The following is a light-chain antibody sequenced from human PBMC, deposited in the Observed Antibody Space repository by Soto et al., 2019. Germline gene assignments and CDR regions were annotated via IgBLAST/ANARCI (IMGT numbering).Light chain of an antibody. J-gene: IGKJ1*01. V-gene: IGKV1-5*03. Sequence: DIQMTQSPSTLSASVGDRVTITCRASQSISSWLAWYQRKPGKTPKALVYKASSLESGAPSRFSCRGSGTEFTLTSSGLQPDDFTTYYCQQYNSYPWTFGQGTKVEIK. CDR2: KAS. CDR1: QSISSW. CDR3: QQYNSYPWT.